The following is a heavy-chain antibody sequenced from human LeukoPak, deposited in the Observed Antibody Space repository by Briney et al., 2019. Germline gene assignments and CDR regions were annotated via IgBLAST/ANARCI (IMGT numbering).Heavy chain of an antibody. CDR2: IYYSGST. Sequence: SETLSLTCTVSGGSISSSSYYWGWIRQPPGKGPEWFESIYYSGSTYYNPSLKSRVTISVDTSKNQFSLKLSSVTAADTAVYYCARHLASYSSSSWGADYWGQGTLVTVSS. CDR3: ARHLASYSSSSWGADY. J-gene: IGHJ4*02. D-gene: IGHD6-6*01. CDR1: GGSISSSSYY. V-gene: IGHV4-39*01.